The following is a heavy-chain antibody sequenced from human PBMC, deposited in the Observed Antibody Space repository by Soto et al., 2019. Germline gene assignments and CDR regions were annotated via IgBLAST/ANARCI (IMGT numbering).Heavy chain of an antibody. J-gene: IGHJ4*02. D-gene: IGHD3-22*01. CDR3: ARHRIKYYDNTVDYDLEY. V-gene: IGHV1-18*04. CDR2: ISGHNGNT. CDR1: GYTFTSYG. Sequence: QVQLVQSGAEVKKPGASVKVSCKASGYTFTSYGISWVRQAPGQGPEWMGWISGHNGNTNHTQSIQGRVTMTTDTSKNTSYLELRSLRSDDTAVYYCARHRIKYYDNTVDYDLEYWDQGTRVTFSS.